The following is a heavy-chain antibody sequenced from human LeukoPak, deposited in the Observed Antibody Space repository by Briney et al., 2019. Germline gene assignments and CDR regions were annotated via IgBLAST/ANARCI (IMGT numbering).Heavy chain of an antibody. Sequence: GGSLRLSCAASGFTFSSYSTNWVRQAPGKGLEWVSSISSSSSYIYYADSVKGRFTISRDNAKNSLYLQMNSLRAEDTAVYYCARIYRSDYGDYLGAFDIWGQGTMVTVSS. D-gene: IGHD4-17*01. CDR3: ARIYRSDYGDYLGAFDI. V-gene: IGHV3-21*01. CDR2: ISSSSSYI. CDR1: GFTFSSYS. J-gene: IGHJ3*02.